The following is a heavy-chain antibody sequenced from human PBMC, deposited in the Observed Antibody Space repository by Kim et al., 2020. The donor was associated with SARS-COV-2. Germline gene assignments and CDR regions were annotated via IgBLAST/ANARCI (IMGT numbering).Heavy chain of an antibody. J-gene: IGHJ2*01. Sequence: SETLSLTCTVSDGSISHYYWTWIRLPPGKGLEWIGHIYYSGSTVYSPSLKSRVTISVDTSKNQFSLKLSSVPAADTAVYFCARYSGSPSWFLDVWGRGPL. CDR3: ARYSGSPSWFLDV. V-gene: IGHV4-59*01. CDR2: IYYSGST. D-gene: IGHD1-26*01. CDR1: DGSISHYY.